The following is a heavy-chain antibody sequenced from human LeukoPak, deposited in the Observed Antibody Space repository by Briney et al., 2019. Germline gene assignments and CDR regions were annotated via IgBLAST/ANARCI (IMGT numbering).Heavy chain of an antibody. V-gene: IGHV3-30*18. J-gene: IGHJ4*02. CDR2: ISKEGSNK. D-gene: IGHD3-3*01. CDR3: VKRGSDGGPYFFDY. CDR1: GFTFSTYP. Sequence: GGSLRLSCGASGFTFSTYPMRWVRQAPGKGLEWVAAISKEGSNKYYADSVKGRYTISRDSSKNMLYLEMNSLSGEDTAVYYCVKRGSDGGPYFFDYWGQGTLVTVSS.